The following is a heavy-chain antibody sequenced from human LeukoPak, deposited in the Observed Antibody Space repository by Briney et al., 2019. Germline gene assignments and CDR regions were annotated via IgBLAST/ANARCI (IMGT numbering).Heavy chain of an antibody. J-gene: IGHJ6*02. V-gene: IGHV3-66*01. CDR3: ARVLGRRNYYGMDV. Sequence: PGGSLRLSCTASGLTFGSYTMSWVRQAPGKGLEWVSVIYSGGSTYYADSVKGRFTISRDNSKNTLYLQMNSLRAEDTAVYYCARVLGRRNYYGMDVWGQGTTVTVSS. D-gene: IGHD1-26*01. CDR2: IYSGGST. CDR1: GLTFGSYT.